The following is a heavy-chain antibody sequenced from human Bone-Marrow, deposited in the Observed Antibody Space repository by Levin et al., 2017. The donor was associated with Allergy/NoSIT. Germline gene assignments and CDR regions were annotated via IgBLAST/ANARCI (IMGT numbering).Heavy chain of an antibody. J-gene: IGHJ6*02. Sequence: LSLTCAASGYTFSAYSLNWVRQAPGKGLEWVASISSSSSDIYYADSVKGRFIISRDDAKSSLYLQMNSLRVEDTAVYYCASTLGYCEGSTCYQYYGMDVWGQGTTVTVSS. D-gene: IGHD2-15*01. CDR3: ASTLGYCEGSTCYQYYGMDV. V-gene: IGHV3-21*01. CDR1: GYTFSAYS. CDR2: ISSSSSDI.